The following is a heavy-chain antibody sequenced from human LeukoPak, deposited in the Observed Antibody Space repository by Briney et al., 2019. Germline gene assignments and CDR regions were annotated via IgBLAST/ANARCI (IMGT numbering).Heavy chain of an antibody. CDR1: GFTFDDHA. CDR2: ISWDSGTI. D-gene: IGHD3-10*02. V-gene: IGHV3-9*01. J-gene: IGHJ3*01. Sequence: GGSLRLSCAASGFTFDDHAMHWVRQAPGKGLEWVSGISWDSGTIAYADSVKGRFTISRDNAKNSLSLQMNSLRAEDTALYFCAKVRDTTVLGGIYGMWGQGTMVTVSS. CDR3: AKVRDTTVLGGIYGM.